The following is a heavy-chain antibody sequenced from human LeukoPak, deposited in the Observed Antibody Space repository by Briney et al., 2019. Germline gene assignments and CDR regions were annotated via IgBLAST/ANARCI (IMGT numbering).Heavy chain of an antibody. CDR1: GFTFSDYF. CDR2: ISTSSTYT. CDR3: ARDAKVAAAGNWFDP. D-gene: IGHD6-13*01. V-gene: IGHV3-11*06. Sequence: SGGSLRLSCAAPGFTFSDYFMSWIRQAPGKGLEWVSYISTSSTYTNYADSVKGRFTISRDNAKNSLYLQMNSLRAEDTAVYYCARDAKVAAAGNWFDPWGQGTLVTVFS. J-gene: IGHJ5*02.